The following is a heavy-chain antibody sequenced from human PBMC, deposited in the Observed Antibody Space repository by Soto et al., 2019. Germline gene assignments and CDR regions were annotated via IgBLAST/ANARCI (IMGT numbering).Heavy chain of an antibody. CDR1: GYSFTSYW. CDR3: ARLLVDSSGWYYYYYYGMDV. CDR2: IYPGDSDT. J-gene: IGHJ6*02. D-gene: IGHD6-13*01. V-gene: IGHV5-51*01. Sequence: GESLKISCKGSGYSFTSYWIGWVRQMPGKGLEWMGIIYPGDSDTRYSPSFQGQVTISADKSISTAYLQWSSLKASDTAMYYCARLLVDSSGWYYYYYYGMDVWGQGTTVTVSS.